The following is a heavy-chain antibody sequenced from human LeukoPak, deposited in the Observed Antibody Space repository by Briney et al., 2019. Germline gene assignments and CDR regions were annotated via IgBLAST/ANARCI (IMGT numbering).Heavy chain of an antibody. CDR2: INPNSGGT. CDR1: GYTFTGYY. D-gene: IGHD3-3*01. Sequence: ASVKVSCKASGYTFTGYYMHWVRQAPGQGLEWMGWINPNSGGTNYAQKFQGRVTMTRDTSISTAYMELSRLRSDDTAVYYCARGGVGGATIFYSFDYWGQGTLVTVFS. J-gene: IGHJ4*02. V-gene: IGHV1-2*02. CDR3: ARGGVGGATIFYSFDY.